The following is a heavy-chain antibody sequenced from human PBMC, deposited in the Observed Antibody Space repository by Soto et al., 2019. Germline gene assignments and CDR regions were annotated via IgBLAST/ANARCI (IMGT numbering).Heavy chain of an antibody. CDR2: IYYSGST. CDR3: ARRIYYDSSGYYFGMAFDI. D-gene: IGHD3-22*01. V-gene: IGHV4-30-4*01. CDR1: GGSISSGDYY. J-gene: IGHJ3*02. Sequence: QVQLQESGPGLVKPSQTLSLTCTVSGGSISSGDYYWSWIRQPPGKGLEWIGYIYYSGSTYYNPSLKSLDTISVDTSKNQFSLKLSSVTAADTAVYYCARRIYYDSSGYYFGMAFDIWGQGTMVTVSS.